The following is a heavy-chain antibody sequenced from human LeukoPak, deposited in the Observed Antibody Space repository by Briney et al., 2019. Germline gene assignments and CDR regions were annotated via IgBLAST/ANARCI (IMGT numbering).Heavy chain of an antibody. CDR3: ARDRWVVPAARRYYYMDV. D-gene: IGHD2-2*01. V-gene: IGHV4-59*01. CDR1: GGSISSYY. Sequence: SETLSLTCTVSGGSISSYYWSWIRQPPGKGLEWIGYIYYSGSTNYNPSLKSRVTISVDTSKNQFSLKLSSVTAADTAVYYCARDRWVVPAARRYYYMDVWGKGTTVTVSS. CDR2: IYYSGST. J-gene: IGHJ6*03.